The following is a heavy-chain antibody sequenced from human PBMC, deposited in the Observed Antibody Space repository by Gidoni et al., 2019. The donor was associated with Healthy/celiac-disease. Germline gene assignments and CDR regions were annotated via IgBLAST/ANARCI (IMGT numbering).Heavy chain of an antibody. J-gene: IGHJ6*02. D-gene: IGHD3-10*01. Sequence: EVQLVQSGAEVKKPGESLQISWQGSGYSFTSSWIVGGRQMPGKGLEWMGIIDPGDSDTRYSPSFQGQVTISADKSISTAYLQWSSLKASDTAMYYCALPYGSGDSMRYYYYYGMDVWGQGTTDPSP. CDR3: ALPYGSGDSMRYYYYYGMDV. V-gene: IGHV5-51*03. CDR2: IDPGDSDT. CDR1: GYSFTSSW.